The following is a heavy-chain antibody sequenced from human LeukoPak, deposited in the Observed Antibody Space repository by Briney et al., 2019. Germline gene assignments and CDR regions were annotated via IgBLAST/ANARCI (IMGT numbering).Heavy chain of an antibody. Sequence: GGSLRLSCAASGFTFSSYWMSWVRQAPGKGLEWVANIKQDGSEKYYVDSVKGRSTISRDNAKNSLYLQMNSLRAEDTAVYYCARKRGYYYGLGSYYLFDYWGQGTLVTVSS. CDR1: GFTFSSYW. CDR3: ARKRGYYYGLGSYYLFDY. V-gene: IGHV3-7*01. J-gene: IGHJ4*02. D-gene: IGHD3-10*01. CDR2: IKQDGSEK.